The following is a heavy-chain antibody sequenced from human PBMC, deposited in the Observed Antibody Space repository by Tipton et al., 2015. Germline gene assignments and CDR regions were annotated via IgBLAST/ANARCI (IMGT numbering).Heavy chain of an antibody. CDR3: ARDLEHGMDV. CDR1: GGSVSTSNYY. CDR2: ISYTGNT. V-gene: IGHV4-61*01. D-gene: IGHD5-24*01. J-gene: IGHJ6*02. Sequence: TLSLTCTVSGGSVSTSNYYWSWIRQPPGKGLEWIGYISYTGNTHYNTSLKSRVTISLDTSKNQSSLTVNSVTAADTAVYYCARDLEHGMDVWGQGTTVTVSS.